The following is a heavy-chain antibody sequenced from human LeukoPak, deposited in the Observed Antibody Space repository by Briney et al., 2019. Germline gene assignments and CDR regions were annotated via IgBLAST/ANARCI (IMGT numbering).Heavy chain of an antibody. V-gene: IGHV4-39*07. CDR2: IYYSGST. CDR1: GGSISSSSYY. D-gene: IGHD3-9*01. CDR3: ARGLELRYFDWLLSGAY. Sequence: PSETLSLTCTVSGGSISSSSYYWGWIRQPPGKGLEWSGSIYYSGSTYYNPSLKSRVTISVDTSKNQFSLKLSSVTAADTAVYYCARGLELRYFDWLLSGAYWGQGTLVTVSS. J-gene: IGHJ4*02.